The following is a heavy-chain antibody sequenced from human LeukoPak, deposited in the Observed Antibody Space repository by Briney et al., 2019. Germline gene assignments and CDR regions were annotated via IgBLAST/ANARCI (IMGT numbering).Heavy chain of an antibody. Sequence: ASVKVSCKASGYTFTGYYTHWVRQAPGQGLEWMGWINPNSGGTNYAQKFQGRVTMTRDTSISTAYMELSRLRSDDTAVYYCARDRERNYGSGSYPDDYWGQGTLVTVSS. CDR1: GYTFTGYY. J-gene: IGHJ4*02. D-gene: IGHD3-10*01. CDR3: ARDRERNYGSGSYPDDY. V-gene: IGHV1-2*02. CDR2: INPNSGGT.